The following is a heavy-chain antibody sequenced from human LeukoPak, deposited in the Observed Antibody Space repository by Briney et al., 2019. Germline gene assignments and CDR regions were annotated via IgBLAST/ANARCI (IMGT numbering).Heavy chain of an antibody. CDR2: ISGSGGST. Sequence: GSLRLSCAASGFTFSSYAMSWVRQAPGKGLEWVSAISGSGGSTYYADSVKGRFTISRDNSKNTLYLQMNSLRAEDTAVYYCAKVLVRGVITLNYYYGMDVWGQGTTVTVSS. CDR1: GFTFSSYA. D-gene: IGHD3-10*01. CDR3: AKVLVRGVITLNYYYGMDV. V-gene: IGHV3-23*01. J-gene: IGHJ6*02.